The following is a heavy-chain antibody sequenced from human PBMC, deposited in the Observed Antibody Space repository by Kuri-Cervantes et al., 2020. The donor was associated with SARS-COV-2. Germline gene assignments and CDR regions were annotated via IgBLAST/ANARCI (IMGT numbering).Heavy chain of an antibody. CDR3: ARGGSSGWYYFDY. CDR2: ISSSSSYI. V-gene: IGHV3-21*01. D-gene: IGHD6-19*01. Sequence: GGSLRLSCTASEFPFSSFPIYWVRQAPGKGLEWVSSISSSSSYIYYADSVKGRFTISRDNAKNSLYLQMNSLRAEDTAVYYCARGGSSGWYYFDYWGQGTLVTVSS. J-gene: IGHJ4*02. CDR1: EFPFSSFP.